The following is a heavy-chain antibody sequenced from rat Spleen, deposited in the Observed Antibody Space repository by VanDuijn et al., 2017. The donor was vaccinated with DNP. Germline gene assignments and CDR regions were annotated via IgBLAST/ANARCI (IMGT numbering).Heavy chain of an antibody. D-gene: IGHD4-2*01. V-gene: IGHV2-43*01. CDR3: ARGDEVMDA. Sequence: QVQLKESGPGLVQPSQILSLTCTVSGFSLTNYHVSWVRQPPGKGLEWMGVIWTGGGTAYNSALKSRLSISRDTSKSQVFLKMSSLKTEDTATYYCARGDEVMDAWGQGASVTVSS. CDR1: GFSLTNYH. CDR2: IWTGGGT. J-gene: IGHJ4*01.